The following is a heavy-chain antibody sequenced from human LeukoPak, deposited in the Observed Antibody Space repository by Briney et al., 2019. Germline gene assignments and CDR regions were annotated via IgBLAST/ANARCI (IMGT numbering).Heavy chain of an antibody. CDR3: ARGDPTYYYDSSGRIGGYFDY. D-gene: IGHD3-22*01. V-gene: IGHV3-7*01. CDR1: GFTFSSDW. J-gene: IGHJ4*02. CDR2: INPDGSEK. Sequence: GGSLRLSCAVSGFTFSSDWMIWVRQAPGKGLEWVANINPDGSEKNYVDSVRGRFTISRDNAKNSLYLQMNSLGAEDTAVYYCARGDPTYYYDSSGRIGGYFDYWGQGTLVTVSS.